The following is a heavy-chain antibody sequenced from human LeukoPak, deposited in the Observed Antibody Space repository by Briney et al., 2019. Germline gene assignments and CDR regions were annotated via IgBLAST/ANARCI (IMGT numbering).Heavy chain of an antibody. CDR1: GYTFTSYY. CDR3: TRESTYCSGGRCQGTAFDI. Sequence: ASVKVSCKASGYTFTSYYMHWVRQAPGEGLEWMAIINPGGGRPSYAQKFQGRVTMTRDTATSTVYMELSSLRSEDTAVYYCTRESTYCSGGRCQGTAFDIWGQGTMVTVSS. V-gene: IGHV1-46*01. D-gene: IGHD2-15*01. J-gene: IGHJ3*02. CDR2: INPGGGRP.